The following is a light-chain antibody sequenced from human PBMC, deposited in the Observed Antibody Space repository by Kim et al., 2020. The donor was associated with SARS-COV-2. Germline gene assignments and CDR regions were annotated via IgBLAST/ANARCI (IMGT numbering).Light chain of an antibody. Sequence: ELVLTQSPGTLSLSPGQRATLSCRASQSVSSTYLAWYQQKPGQAPRLLIYGAVNRSPGVPDRFSGSGSGTDFTLTISRLEPEDFALYYCQQYGSPPFTFGQGTKLEI. J-gene: IGKJ2*01. CDR1: QSVSSTY. CDR2: GAV. CDR3: QQYGSPPFT. V-gene: IGKV3-20*01.